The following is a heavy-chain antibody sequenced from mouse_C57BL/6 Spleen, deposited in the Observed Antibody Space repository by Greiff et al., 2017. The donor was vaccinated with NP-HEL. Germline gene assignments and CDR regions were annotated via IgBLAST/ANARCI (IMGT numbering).Heavy chain of an antibody. CDR1: GYTFTSYW. J-gene: IGHJ4*01. D-gene: IGHD1-1*01. CDR2: INPSNGGT. Sequence: QVQLKQSGTELVKPGASVKLSCKASGYTFTSYWMHWVKQRPGQGLEWIGNINPSNGGTNYNEKFKSKATLTVDKSSSTAYMQLSSLTSEDSAVYYCARSGAYGSSPYYAMDYWGQGTSVTVSS. V-gene: IGHV1-53*01. CDR3: ARSGAYGSSPYYAMDY.